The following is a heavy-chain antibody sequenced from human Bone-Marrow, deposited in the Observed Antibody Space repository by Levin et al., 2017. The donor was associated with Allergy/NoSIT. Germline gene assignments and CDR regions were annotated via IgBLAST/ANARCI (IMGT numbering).Heavy chain of an antibody. CDR1: GFTFSSYG. CDR3: AKAGSIAARPFILDY. J-gene: IGHJ4*02. CDR2: ISYDGSNK. D-gene: IGHD6-6*01. V-gene: IGHV3-30*18. Sequence: GGSLRLSCAASGFTFSSYGMHWVRQAPGKGLEWVAVISYDGSNKYYADSVKGRFTISRDNSKNTLYLQMNSLRAEDTAVYYCAKAGSIAARPFILDYWGQGTLVTVSS.